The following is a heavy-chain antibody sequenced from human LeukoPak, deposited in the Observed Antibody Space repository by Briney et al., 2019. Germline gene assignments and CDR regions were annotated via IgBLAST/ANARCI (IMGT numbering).Heavy chain of an antibody. CDR3: ARVKARDCSSTSCYQYYYYYMDV. V-gene: IGHV1-69*13. CDR2: IIPIFGTA. Sequence: GASVKVSCXASGGTFSNYAISWVRQARGQGLEWMGGIIPIFGTANYAQKFQGRVTITADESTSTAYMELSSLRSEDTAVYYCARVKARDCSSTSCYQYYYYYMDVWGKGTTVTVSS. D-gene: IGHD2-2*01. CDR1: GGTFSNYA. J-gene: IGHJ6*03.